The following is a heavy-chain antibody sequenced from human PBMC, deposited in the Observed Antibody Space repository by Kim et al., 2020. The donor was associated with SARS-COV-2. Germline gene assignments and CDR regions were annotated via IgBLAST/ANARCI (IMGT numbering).Heavy chain of an antibody. CDR3: ARSPYYGSGSYQDY. Sequence: DSVKGRFTISRDNSKNTLYLQMNSLRAEDTAVYYCARSPYYGSGSYQDYWGQGTLVTVSS. J-gene: IGHJ4*02. D-gene: IGHD3-10*01. V-gene: IGHV3-30*01.